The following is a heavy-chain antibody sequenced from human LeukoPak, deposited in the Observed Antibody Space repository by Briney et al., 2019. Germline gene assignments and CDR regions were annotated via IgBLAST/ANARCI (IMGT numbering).Heavy chain of an antibody. Sequence: GGSLRLSCAASGFTFSNYAMNWVRQAPGKGLEWVSAISGSGDGTYYADSVKGRFTISRDNSKNTLYLQMNSLRAEDTAVYYCARTDGGFGELLRYYYYGMDVWGQGTTVTVSS. CDR2: ISGSGDGT. D-gene: IGHD3-10*01. CDR1: GFTFSNYA. CDR3: ARTDGGFGELLRYYYYGMDV. V-gene: IGHV3-23*01. J-gene: IGHJ6*02.